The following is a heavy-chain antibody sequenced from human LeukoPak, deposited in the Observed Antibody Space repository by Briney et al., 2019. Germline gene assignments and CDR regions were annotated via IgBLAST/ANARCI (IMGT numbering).Heavy chain of an antibody. CDR3: AKTPTYYYDSSGVRAFDI. Sequence: GGSLRLSCAASGFTFSDYYMSWIRQAPGKGLEWVSYISSSGSTIYYADSVKGRFTISRDNAKNSLYLQMNSLRAEDTAVYYCAKTPTYYYDSSGVRAFDIWGQGTMVTVSS. D-gene: IGHD3-22*01. CDR1: GFTFSDYY. J-gene: IGHJ3*02. CDR2: ISSSGSTI. V-gene: IGHV3-11*01.